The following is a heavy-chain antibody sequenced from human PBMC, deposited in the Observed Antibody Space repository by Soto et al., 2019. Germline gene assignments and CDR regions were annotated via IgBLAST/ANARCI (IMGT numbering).Heavy chain of an antibody. CDR1: GFTFSSYA. CDR3: TRDLALAGNY. CDR2: ISSTSSYT. D-gene: IGHD6-19*01. J-gene: IGHJ4*02. V-gene: IGHV3-21*01. Sequence: PGGSLRLSCAASGFTFSSYAISWVRQTQEKGLEWVSSISSTSSYTHYSDSVKGRFTISRDNANNSLFLQMNSLRAEDTATYYCTRDLALAGNYWGQGVLVTVSS.